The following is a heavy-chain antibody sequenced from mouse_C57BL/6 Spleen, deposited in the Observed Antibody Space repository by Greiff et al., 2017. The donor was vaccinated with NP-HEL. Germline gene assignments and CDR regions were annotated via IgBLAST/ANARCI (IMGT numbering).Heavy chain of an antibody. CDR2: INPGSGGT. J-gene: IGHJ4*01. D-gene: IGHD2-3*01. V-gene: IGHV1-54*01. CDR1: GYAFTNYL. Sequence: QVQLQQSGAELVRPGTSVKVSCKASGYAFTNYLIEWVKQRPGQGLEWIGVINPGSGGTNYNEKFKGKATLTADKSSSTAYMQLSSLTSEDSAVYFCARSKGLLQRDAMDYWGQGTSVTVSS. CDR3: ARSKGLLQRDAMDY.